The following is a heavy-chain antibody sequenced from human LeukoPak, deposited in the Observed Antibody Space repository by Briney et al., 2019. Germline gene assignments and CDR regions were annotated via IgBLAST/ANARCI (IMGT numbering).Heavy chain of an antibody. CDR1: GGSFSGYY. D-gene: IGHD3-10*01. J-gene: IGHJ6*03. Sequence: SETLSLTCAVYGGSFSGYYWSWIRQPPGKGLEWIGEINHSGSTNYNPSLKSRVTISVDTSKNQFSLKLSSVTAADTAVYYCARLRITMVRGVMFFIYRYMDVWGKGTTVTISS. CDR3: ARLRITMVRGVMFFIYRYMDV. V-gene: IGHV4-34*01. CDR2: INHSGST.